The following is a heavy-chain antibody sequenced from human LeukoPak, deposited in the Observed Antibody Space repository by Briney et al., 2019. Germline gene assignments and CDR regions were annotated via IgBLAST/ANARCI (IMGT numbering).Heavy chain of an antibody. CDR1: GGSISSYY. Sequence: SETLSLTCTVSGGSISSYYWSWIRQPPGKGLEWIGYIYYSGSTNYNPSLKSRVTISVDTSKNQFSLKLRAQTAVDAGENYSARGLRFFTRDYWGQRPVVTVSS. V-gene: IGHV4-59*01. CDR2: IYYSGST. CDR3: ARGLRFFTRDY. J-gene: IGHJ4*02. D-gene: IGHD3-3*01.